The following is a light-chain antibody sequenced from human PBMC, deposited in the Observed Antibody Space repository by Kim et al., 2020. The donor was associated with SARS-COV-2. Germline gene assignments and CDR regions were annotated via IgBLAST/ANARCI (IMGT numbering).Light chain of an antibody. CDR1: QSVSSNY. CDR2: GAS. J-gene: IGKJ1*01. CDR3: QQYGGAPWT. Sequence: PGERATLSCRASQSVSSNYLAWYQQRPGQAPRLLIYGASSRATGIPDKFSGSGSGTDFTLTISGLEPEDVAVYYCQQYGGAPWTFGQGTKVDIK. V-gene: IGKV3-20*01.